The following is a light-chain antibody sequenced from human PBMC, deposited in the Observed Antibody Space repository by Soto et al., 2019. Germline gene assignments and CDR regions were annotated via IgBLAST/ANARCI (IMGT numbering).Light chain of an antibody. CDR2: WAS. Sequence: DIVMTQSPDSLAVSLGERATINCKSSQSVLYSSNSKNYLAWYQQKPGQPPNLLIYWASTREFGVPDRFSGSGSWTDFTLTISSLQAEDVAVYYCEQYYTSPRTFGQGTKVEIK. J-gene: IGKJ1*01. CDR3: EQYYTSPRT. CDR1: QSVLYSSNSKNY. V-gene: IGKV4-1*01.